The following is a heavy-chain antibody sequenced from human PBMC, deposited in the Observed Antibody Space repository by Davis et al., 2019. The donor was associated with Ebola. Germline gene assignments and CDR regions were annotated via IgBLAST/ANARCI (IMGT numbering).Heavy chain of an antibody. CDR3: TTQGGQDSGYDVFDI. CDR1: GYTFKNSA. D-gene: IGHD5-12*01. V-gene: IGHV1-18*01. J-gene: IGHJ3*02. Sequence: ASVKVSCKASGYTFKNSAISWVRQAPGQGLEWMGWISAYNGNTNYAQKLQGRVTMTTDTSTSTAYMDLSSLRSEDTALYYCTTQGGQDSGYDVFDIWGQGTMVTVSS. CDR2: ISAYNGNT.